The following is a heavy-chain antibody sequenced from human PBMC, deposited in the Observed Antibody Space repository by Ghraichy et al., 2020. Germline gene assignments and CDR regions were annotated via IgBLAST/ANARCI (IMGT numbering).Heavy chain of an antibody. D-gene: IGHD2-2*01. CDR2: ISPDGSEK. CDR3: ARGLWDRVEAPSAMAGTYFDK. J-gene: IGHJ4*02. CDR1: GFRFSDYW. Sequence: GGSLRLSCAGSGFRFSDYWMNWVRQTPGRGLKWVANISPDGSEKYYVDSVKGRFTVSRDNPQTSLYLEMTSLSAEDPAFYYCARGLWDRVEAPSAMAGTYFDKWGQGTLVTVSS. V-gene: IGHV3-7*03.